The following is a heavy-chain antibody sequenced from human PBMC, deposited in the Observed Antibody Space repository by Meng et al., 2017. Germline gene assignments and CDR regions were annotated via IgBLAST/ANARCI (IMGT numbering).Heavy chain of an antibody. CDR3: ARDKVVRGGYYYYGMDV. CDR2: INPNSGGT. CDR1: GYTFTGYY. V-gene: IGHV1-2*02. J-gene: IGHJ6*02. Sequence: ASVKVSCKASGYTFTGYYMHWVRQAPGQGLEWMGWINPNSGGTNYAQKFQGRVTMTRDTSISTAYTELSRLRSDDTAVYYCARDKVVRGGYYYYGMDVWGQGTTVTVSS. D-gene: IGHD3-10*01.